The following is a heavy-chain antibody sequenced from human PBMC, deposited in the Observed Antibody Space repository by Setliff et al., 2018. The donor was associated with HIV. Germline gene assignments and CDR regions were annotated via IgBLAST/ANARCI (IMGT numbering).Heavy chain of an antibody. Sequence: NPSETLSLTCNVSDGSISSGITYWGWICQPPGKGLEWIGSVYYSGSTDYNPSLKSRITISEDTSRNQFFLKVSSVTAADTAVYSCARHGVILERLRHLLYFDSWGQGTLVTVSS. CDR2: VYYSGST. J-gene: IGHJ4*02. V-gene: IGHV4-39*01. CDR1: DGSISSGITY. CDR3: ARHGVILERLRHLLYFDS. D-gene: IGHD5-12*01.